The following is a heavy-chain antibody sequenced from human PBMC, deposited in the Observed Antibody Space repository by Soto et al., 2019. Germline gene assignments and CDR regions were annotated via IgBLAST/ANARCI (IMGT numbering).Heavy chain of an antibody. D-gene: IGHD4-17*01. CDR1: GGSISSYS. Sequence: SETLSLTSTVSGGSISSYSWSWIRQPPGKGLEWIGYIYNRGSTNYNPSLKSRVTISVDPSKNQFSLKLSSVTAADTAVYYCAYGDSRGPFDSWGQGTLVTVSS. V-gene: IGHV4-59*01. J-gene: IGHJ4*02. CDR3: AYGDSRGPFDS. CDR2: IYNRGST.